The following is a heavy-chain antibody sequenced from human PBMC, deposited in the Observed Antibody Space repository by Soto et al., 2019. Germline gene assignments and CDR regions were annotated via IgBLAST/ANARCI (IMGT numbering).Heavy chain of an antibody. J-gene: IGHJ4*02. CDR3: ARGGPDGSGSYSDY. Sequence: GASVKVSCKASGGTFSSYTISWVRQAPGQGLEWMGRIIPILGIANYAQKFQGRVTITADKSTSTAYMELSSLRSEDTAVYYCARGGPDGSGSYSDYWGQGTLVTVSS. CDR2: IIPILGIA. CDR1: GGTFSSYT. D-gene: IGHD3-10*01. V-gene: IGHV1-69*02.